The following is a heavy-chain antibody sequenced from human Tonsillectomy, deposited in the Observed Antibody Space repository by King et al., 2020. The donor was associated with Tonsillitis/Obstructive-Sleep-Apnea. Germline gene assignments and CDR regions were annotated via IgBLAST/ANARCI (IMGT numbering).Heavy chain of an antibody. CDR2: INTNTGNP. Sequence: QLVQSGSELKKPGASVKVSCKASGYTFTKYAMNWVLQAPGQGLEWMGWINTNTGNPTYGQGFTGRFVFSLDTSVSTAYVQISSLKAEDTAVYYCARPRPIGQGSYYFYGLDVWGQGTTVTVSS. J-gene: IGHJ6*02. CDR3: ARPRPIGQGSYYFYGLDV. V-gene: IGHV7-4-1*02. CDR1: GYTFTKYA.